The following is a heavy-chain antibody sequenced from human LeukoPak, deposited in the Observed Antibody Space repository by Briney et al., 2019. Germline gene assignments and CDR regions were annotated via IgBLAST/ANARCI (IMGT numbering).Heavy chain of an antibody. CDR1: GYTFTSYD. CDR2: VSPNSGDS. CDR3: ASYNGYAK. Sequence: EASVKVSFKTSGYTFTSYDINWLRQATGQGPEWMGRVSPNSGDSDYAQKFQGRVTMTRDTSISTAYMELSRLTYEDTAVYYCASYNGYAKWGQGTLVTVYS. J-gene: IGHJ4*02. V-gene: IGHV1-8*01. D-gene: IGHD5-12*01.